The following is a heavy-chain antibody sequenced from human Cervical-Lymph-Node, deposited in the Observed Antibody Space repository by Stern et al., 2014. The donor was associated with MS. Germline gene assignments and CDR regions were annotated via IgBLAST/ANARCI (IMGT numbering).Heavy chain of an antibody. D-gene: IGHD3-9*01. J-gene: IGHJ4*02. CDR3: ARALNDYDILTGFAH. CDR1: GGPISSGGFH. Sequence: QVQLQESGPGLEKPSPTLSLTCTVAGGPISSGGFHWRWLRPHPGQSLEWIGKPYYSGTTYHNPSLKRRVTISVETSKNQFSLKLSSVTAADTAVYYCARALNDYDILTGFAHWGQGTLVTVSS. V-gene: IGHV4-31*03. CDR2: PYYSGTT.